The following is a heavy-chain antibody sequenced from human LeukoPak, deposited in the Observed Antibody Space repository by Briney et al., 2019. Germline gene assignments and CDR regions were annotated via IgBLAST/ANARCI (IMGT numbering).Heavy chain of an antibody. CDR2: IHYSGST. CDR3: ARQVYSSSWSYYFDY. V-gene: IGHV4-61*05. Sequence: PSETLSLTCTVSGGSISSSSYYWGWIRQPPGKGLEWIGSIHYSGSTSYNSSLKSRVTISVDTSKNQFSLKLSSVTPADTAVYYCARQVYSSSWSYYFDYWGQGILVTVSS. D-gene: IGHD6-13*01. CDR1: GGSISSSSYY. J-gene: IGHJ4*02.